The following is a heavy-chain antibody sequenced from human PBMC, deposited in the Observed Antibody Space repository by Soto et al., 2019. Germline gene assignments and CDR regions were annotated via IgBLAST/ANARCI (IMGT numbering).Heavy chain of an antibody. J-gene: IGHJ6*02. CDR3: ASSNIAAAGFYYYGMDV. V-gene: IGHV4-59*01. D-gene: IGHD6-13*01. CDR1: GGSISSYY. Sequence: SETLSLTCTVSGGSISSYYWSWIRQPPGKGLEWIGYIYYSGSTNYNPSLKSRVTISVDTSKNQFSLNLSSVTAADTAVYYCASSNIAAAGFYYYGMDVWGRGTTVTVSS. CDR2: IYYSGST.